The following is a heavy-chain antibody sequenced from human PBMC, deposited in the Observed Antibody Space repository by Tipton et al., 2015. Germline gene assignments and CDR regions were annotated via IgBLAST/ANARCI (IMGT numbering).Heavy chain of an antibody. CDR2: VSHSDTS. J-gene: IGHJ4*02. V-gene: IGHV4-61*01. CDR1: GSSVSSGNYY. D-gene: IGHD3-9*01. Sequence: TLSLTCSVSGSSVSSGNYYWSWIRQPPGKGLEWIGYVSHSDTSHYNPSLKSRVTISVDTSKNQFSLRLSSVTAADTAVYYCACHDYDLLTRDYQTVDYWGQGTRVTVSS. CDR3: ACHDYDLLTRDYQTVDY.